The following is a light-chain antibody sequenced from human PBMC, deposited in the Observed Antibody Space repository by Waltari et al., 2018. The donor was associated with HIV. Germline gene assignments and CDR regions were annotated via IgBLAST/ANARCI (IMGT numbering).Light chain of an antibody. Sequence: QSALTQPASVSGSPGQATTIASTGPSSHIGGYDHVCWYQAPPGRAPKLKIYDFSNRPSGFSDRFSGSKSGNTASLTISGLQTEDEADYYCSSFTSGTTWVFGGGTKVTVL. J-gene: IGLJ3*02. CDR1: SSHIGGYDH. CDR2: DFS. CDR3: SSFTSGTTWV. V-gene: IGLV2-14*03.